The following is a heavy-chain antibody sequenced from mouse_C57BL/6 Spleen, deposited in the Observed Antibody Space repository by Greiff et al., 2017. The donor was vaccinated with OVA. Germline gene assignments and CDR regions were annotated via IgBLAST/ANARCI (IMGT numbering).Heavy chain of an antibody. CDR2: IDPSDSET. CDR3: ARAGGYSYYFDY. J-gene: IGHJ2*01. D-gene: IGHD2-3*01. CDR1: GYTFTSYW. V-gene: IGHV1-52*01. Sequence: QVHVKQPGAELVRPGSSVKLSCKASGYTFTSYWMHWVKQRPIQGLEWIGNIDPSDSETHYNQKFKDKATLTVDKSSSTAYMQLSSLTSEDSAVYYCARAGGYSYYFDYWGQGTTLTVSS.